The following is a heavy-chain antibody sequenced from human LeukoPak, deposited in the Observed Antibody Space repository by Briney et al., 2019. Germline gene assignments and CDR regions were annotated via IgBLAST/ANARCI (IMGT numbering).Heavy chain of an antibody. J-gene: IGHJ5*02. CDR3: VNSGFDP. V-gene: IGHV3-30*02. CDR2: IHYDGTNE. D-gene: IGHD3-10*01. Sequence: GGSLRLSCAASGFTFSSYGMHWVRQAPGKGLEWVAFIHYDGTNEYYADSVKGRFTISRDNFKNTLSLQMNGLRVEDTALYYCVNSGFDPWGQGTQVTVPS. CDR1: GFTFSSYG.